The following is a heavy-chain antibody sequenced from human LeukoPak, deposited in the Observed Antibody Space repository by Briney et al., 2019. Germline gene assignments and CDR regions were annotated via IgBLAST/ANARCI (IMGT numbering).Heavy chain of an antibody. D-gene: IGHD2-2*01. CDR3: GSSPRGYQLLDPAY. J-gene: IGHJ4*02. Sequence: GGSLRLSCAGSGFTFSTYWMTWVRQAPGKGLEWVANINQDGDEKYYVDSVKGRLIISRDNAKNSLYLQMSSLTAEETAVDYCGSSPRGYQLLDPAYWGKETLVTVP. CDR2: INQDGDEK. V-gene: IGHV3-7*01. CDR1: GFTFSTYW.